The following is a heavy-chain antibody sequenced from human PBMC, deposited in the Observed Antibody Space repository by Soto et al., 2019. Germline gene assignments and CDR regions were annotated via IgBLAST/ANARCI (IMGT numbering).Heavy chain of an antibody. CDR1: GFTFSSYW. Sequence: EVQLVESGGGLGQPGGSLRLSCAASGFTFSSYWMSWVRQAPGKGLEWVANIKEDGSEKYYVDSVKGRFTISRDNVKNSLYMQMNSLRAEDTAVYYCAKTPGNSNWDGGYFDLWGRGTLVSVSS. V-gene: IGHV3-7*03. D-gene: IGHD1-26*01. J-gene: IGHJ2*01. CDR3: AKTPGNSNWDGGYFDL. CDR2: IKEDGSEK.